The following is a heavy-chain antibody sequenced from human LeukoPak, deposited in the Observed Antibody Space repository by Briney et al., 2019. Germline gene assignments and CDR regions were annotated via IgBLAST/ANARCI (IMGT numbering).Heavy chain of an antibody. D-gene: IGHD3-22*01. J-gene: IGHJ4*02. Sequence: SETLSLTCTVSGGSISSYYWSWIRQPPGKGLKWIGYIYYSGSTSYSPSLRSRVTISVDTSKNQFSLKLSSVTAADTAIYYCARDRNSYDSSGFDYWGQGTLVTVSS. CDR2: IYYSGST. CDR1: GGSISSYY. V-gene: IGHV4-59*12. CDR3: ARDRNSYDSSGFDY.